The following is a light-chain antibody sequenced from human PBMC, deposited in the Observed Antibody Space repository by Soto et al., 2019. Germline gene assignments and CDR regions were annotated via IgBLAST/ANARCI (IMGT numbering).Light chain of an antibody. Sequence: DIRMTQSPSTLSAFVGDRVTITCRASQSISLSLAWYRQKPGKAPDLLISDASNLERGVPSRFSGSGSGTEFTLTISSLQPDDFATYYCQQYNSYWTFGPGTRLEIK. CDR3: QQYNSYWT. V-gene: IGKV1-5*01. CDR1: QSISLS. J-gene: IGKJ5*01. CDR2: DAS.